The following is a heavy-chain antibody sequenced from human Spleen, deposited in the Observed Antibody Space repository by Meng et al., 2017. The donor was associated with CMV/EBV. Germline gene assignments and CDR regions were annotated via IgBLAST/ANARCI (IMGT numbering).Heavy chain of an antibody. Sequence: GESLKISCAASGFTFSSYGMHWVRQAPGKGLEWVAVIWYDGSNKYYADSVKGRFTISRDNSKNTLYLQMNSLRAEDTAVYYCAKDEYSSSSWARYYFDYWGQGTLVTVSS. CDR3: AKDEYSSSSWARYYFDY. CDR1: GFTFSSYG. CDR2: IWYDGSNK. J-gene: IGHJ4*02. D-gene: IGHD6-6*01. V-gene: IGHV3-33*06.